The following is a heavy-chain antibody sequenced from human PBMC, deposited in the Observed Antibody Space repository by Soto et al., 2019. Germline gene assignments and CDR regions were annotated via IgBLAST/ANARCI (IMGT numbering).Heavy chain of an antibody. J-gene: IGHJ4*02. CDR1: GYTFTSYG. Sequence: GASVKVSGKASGYTFTSYGISWVRQAPGQGLEWMGWISAYNGHTNYAQKPQGRVTMTTDTSTSTAYMELRSLRSDDTAAYYCARECGNYDILTGYNPYGPPDYWVQGTLVTVSS. D-gene: IGHD3-9*01. CDR2: ISAYNGHT. V-gene: IGHV1-18*04. CDR3: ARECGNYDILTGYNPYGPPDY.